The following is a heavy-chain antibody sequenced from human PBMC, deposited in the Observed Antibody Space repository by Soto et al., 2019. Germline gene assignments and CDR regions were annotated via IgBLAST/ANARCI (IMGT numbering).Heavy chain of an antibody. CDR2: VHYSGST. Sequence: QVQLQESGPGLVRPSETLFLTCTVSGGSLNNYYWSWIRQPPGKGLEWIGYVHYSGSTGYNPSLKSRVTNSVDTSKNQLSLKVTSVTAADTAIYFCARGRVPAVWGQGTLVTVSS. CDR1: GGSLNNYY. D-gene: IGHD2-2*01. J-gene: IGHJ4*02. CDR3: ARGRVPAV. V-gene: IGHV4-59*01.